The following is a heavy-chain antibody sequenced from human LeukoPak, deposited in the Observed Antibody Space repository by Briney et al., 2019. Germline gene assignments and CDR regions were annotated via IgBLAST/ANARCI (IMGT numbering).Heavy chain of an antibody. V-gene: IGHV1-18*01. CDR1: GYTFTSYG. D-gene: IGHD2-15*01. CDR2: ISAYNGNT. CDR3: ARGYQYCSGNSCYSSYFDY. J-gene: IGHJ4*02. Sequence: ASVKVSCKAPGYTFTSYGISWVRQAPGQGLEWMGWISAYNGNTNYAQKLQGRVTMTTDTSTSTAYMELRSLRSDDTAVYYCARGYQYCSGNSCYSSYFDYWGQGTLVTVSS.